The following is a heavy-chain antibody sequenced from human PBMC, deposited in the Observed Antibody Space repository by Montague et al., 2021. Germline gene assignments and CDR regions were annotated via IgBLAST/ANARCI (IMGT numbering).Heavy chain of an antibody. Sequence: TLSLTCTVSGDSLSGVGYSWTWIRQHPGKGLEWIGYMYYSGSTYYNLSLKSRVTISGDTSKNHFSLRLTSVTAADTAVYYCARGRLATGDFDYWGQGTLVTVSS. CDR1: GDSLSGVGYS. V-gene: IGHV4-31*03. D-gene: IGHD6-13*01. J-gene: IGHJ4*02. CDR3: ARGRLATGDFDY. CDR2: MYYSGST.